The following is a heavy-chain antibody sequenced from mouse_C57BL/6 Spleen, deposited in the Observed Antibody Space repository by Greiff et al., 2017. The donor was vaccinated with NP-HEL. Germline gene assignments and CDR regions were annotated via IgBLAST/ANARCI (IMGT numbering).Heavy chain of an antibody. CDR2: ISNGGGST. V-gene: IGHV5-12*01. CDR3: ARQTYYDYDVGAMDY. J-gene: IGHJ4*01. CDR1: GFTFSDYY. D-gene: IGHD2-4*01. Sequence: EVKLEESGGGLVQPGGSLKLSCAASGFTFSDYYMYWVRQTPEKRLEWVAYISNGGGSTYYPDTVKGRFTISRDNAKNTLYLQMSRLKSEDTAMYYCARQTYYDYDVGAMDYWGQGTSVTVSS.